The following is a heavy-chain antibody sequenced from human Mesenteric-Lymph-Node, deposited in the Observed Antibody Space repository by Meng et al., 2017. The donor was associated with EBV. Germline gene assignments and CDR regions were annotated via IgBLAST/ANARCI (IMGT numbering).Heavy chain of an antibody. Sequence: QAHLVQSGXEVEKXXXSGKVSCXASDYTFTSSGISWVRQAPGQGLEWMGWISGYDGQTHYAQNFQGRVTMTTDTSTSTAYMEVRSLRSDDTAVYYCARTTLDCTSGVCYGDWGQGTLVTVSS. D-gene: IGHD2-8*01. V-gene: IGHV1-18*01. J-gene: IGHJ4*02. CDR1: DYTFTSSG. CDR3: ARTTLDCTSGVCYGD. CDR2: ISGYDGQT.